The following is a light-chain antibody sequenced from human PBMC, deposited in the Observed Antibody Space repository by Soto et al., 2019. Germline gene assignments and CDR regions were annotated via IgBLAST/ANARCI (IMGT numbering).Light chain of an antibody. Sequence: EIVLTQSPGTLSLSPGERATLSCRASQSVSSSYLAWYQQKPGQAPRLLIWGASSRATGIPDRFSGSGSGTDFTLTISSLEPEDFAVYYCQQYGSSPPITFGQGTRLEIK. J-gene: IGKJ5*01. CDR2: GAS. CDR1: QSVSSSY. CDR3: QQYGSSPPIT. V-gene: IGKV3-20*01.